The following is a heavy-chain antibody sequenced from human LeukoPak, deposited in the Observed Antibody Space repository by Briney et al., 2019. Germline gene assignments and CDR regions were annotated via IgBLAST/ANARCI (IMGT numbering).Heavy chain of an antibody. D-gene: IGHD4-11*01. J-gene: IGHJ6*03. CDR2: IIPMFGTT. Sequence: SVKVSCKASGGTFSNYAISLVRQAPGQGLEWMGRIIPMFGTTNYARKFQGRVTITTDESTSTAYMEVSSLRIEDTAVYYCASVTVTTWAPDGHMDVWGKGTTVTVSS. V-gene: IGHV1-69*05. CDR1: GGTFSNYA. CDR3: ASVTVTTWAPDGHMDV.